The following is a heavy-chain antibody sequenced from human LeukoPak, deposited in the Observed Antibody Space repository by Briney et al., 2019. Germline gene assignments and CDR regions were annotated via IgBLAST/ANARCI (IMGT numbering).Heavy chain of an antibody. CDR2: IIGSGGRT. Sequence: GGSLRLSCAASGFTFSSYSMSWVRQAPGKGPEWVAAIIGSGGRTTYADSVKGRFTISRDNSKNTVYLEMNSLSAEDTAVYVCAKAQDTSMIYGYFDYWGQGTLVTVSS. CDR3: AKAQDTSMIYGYFDY. D-gene: IGHD5-18*01. V-gene: IGHV3-23*01. CDR1: GFTFSSYS. J-gene: IGHJ4*02.